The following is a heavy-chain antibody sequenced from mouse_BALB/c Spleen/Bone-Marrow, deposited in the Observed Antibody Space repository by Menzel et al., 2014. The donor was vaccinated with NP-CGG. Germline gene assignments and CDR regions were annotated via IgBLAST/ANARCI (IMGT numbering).Heavy chain of an antibody. CDR3: ARRDYYGSTYGFDY. D-gene: IGHD1-1*01. CDR2: IFPRNGST. V-gene: IGHV1-66*01. J-gene: IGHJ2*01. CDR1: GYSLTGYY. Sequence: LQESGPELVKPGASVKISCKASGYSLTGYYIHWVKQRPGQGLEWIGWIFPRNGSTKYNEKLKGKATLTADTSSSTAYMQLSSLTSEDSAVYFCARRDYYGSTYGFDYWGQGTTLTVSS.